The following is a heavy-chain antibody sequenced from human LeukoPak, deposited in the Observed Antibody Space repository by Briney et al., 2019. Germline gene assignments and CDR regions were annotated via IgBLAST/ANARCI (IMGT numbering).Heavy chain of an antibody. CDR1: VFTFSSYA. D-gene: IGHD3-22*01. Sequence: GGSLRLSCAASVFTFSSYAMSWVRQAPGKGLEWVSAISGSGGSTYYADSVKGRFTISRDNSKNTLYLQMNSLRAEDTAVYYCASSTQYYYDSSGYLGYWGQGTLVTVSS. J-gene: IGHJ4*02. V-gene: IGHV3-23*01. CDR2: ISGSGGST. CDR3: ASSTQYYYDSSGYLGY.